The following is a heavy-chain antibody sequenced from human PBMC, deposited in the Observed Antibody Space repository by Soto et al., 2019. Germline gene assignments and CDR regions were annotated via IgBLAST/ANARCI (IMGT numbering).Heavy chain of an antibody. V-gene: IGHV3-23*01. CDR3: AKSATSSESKLWLGPEAVVGWFDP. J-gene: IGHJ5*02. Sequence: GSLRLSCAASGFTFSSYAMSWVRQAPGKGLEWGSAISGSGGSTYYADSVKGRFTISRDNSKNTLYLQMNSLRAEDTAVYYCAKSATSSESKLWLGPEAVVGWFDPWGQGTLVTVSS. D-gene: IGHD3-10*01. CDR1: GFTFSSYA. CDR2: ISGSGGST.